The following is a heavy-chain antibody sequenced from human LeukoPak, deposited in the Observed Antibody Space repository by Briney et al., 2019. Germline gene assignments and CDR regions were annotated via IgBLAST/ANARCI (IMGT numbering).Heavy chain of an antibody. CDR1: GYTFTSYA. D-gene: IGHD3-10*01. J-gene: IGHJ5*02. Sequence: ASVKVSCKASGYTFTSYAMHWVRQAPGQRLEWMGRINAGNGNTKYSQKFQGRVTITRDTSASTAYMELSSLRSEDTAVYYCARTAEPIYGSGSYYDSLNWFDPWGQGTLVTVSS. CDR2: INAGNGNT. CDR3: ARTAEPIYGSGSYYDSLNWFDP. V-gene: IGHV1-3*01.